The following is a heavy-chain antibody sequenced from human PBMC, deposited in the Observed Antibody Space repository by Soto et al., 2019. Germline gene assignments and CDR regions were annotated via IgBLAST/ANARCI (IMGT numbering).Heavy chain of an antibody. Sequence: SETLSLTCAVYGGSFSDYYWSWVRQPPGKGLEWIGYIDYTGSTNHNPSLKSRVAISIDTSKKQFSLKLRSVTAADTAVYYCASSQLAFDILTGFLGPMNYSGQGTLVTVSS. CDR1: GGSFSDYY. CDR3: ASSQLAFDILTGFLGPMNY. CDR2: IDYTGST. D-gene: IGHD3-9*01. V-gene: IGHV4-59*08. J-gene: IGHJ4*02.